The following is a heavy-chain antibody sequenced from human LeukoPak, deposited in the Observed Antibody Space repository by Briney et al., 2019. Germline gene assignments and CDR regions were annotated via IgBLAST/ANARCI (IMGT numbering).Heavy chain of an antibody. Sequence: GRSLRLSCTASGFTFGDYAMSWVRQAPGKGLEWVGFIRSKAYGGTTEYAASVKGRFTISRDDSKSIAYLQMNSLKTEDTAVYYCTRDQEMATTTAIPPRTTWGQGTLVTVSS. CDR3: TRDQEMATTTAIPPRTT. V-gene: IGHV3-49*04. J-gene: IGHJ5*02. CDR1: GFTFGDYA. D-gene: IGHD5-24*01. CDR2: IRSKAYGGTT.